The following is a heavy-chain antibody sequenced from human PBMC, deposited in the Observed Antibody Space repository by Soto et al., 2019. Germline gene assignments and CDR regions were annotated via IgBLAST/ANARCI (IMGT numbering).Heavy chain of an antibody. V-gene: IGHV4-59*08. CDR2: IYYSGST. CDR1: GGSISSYY. J-gene: IGHJ3*02. D-gene: IGHD3-16*02. Sequence: SETLSLTCTVSGGSISSYYWSWIRQPPGKGLEWIGYIYYSGSTYYNPSLKSRVTISVDTSKNQFSLKLSSVTAADTAVYYCASIIMITFGGVIAYAFDIWGQGTMVTVSS. CDR3: ASIIMITFGGVIAYAFDI.